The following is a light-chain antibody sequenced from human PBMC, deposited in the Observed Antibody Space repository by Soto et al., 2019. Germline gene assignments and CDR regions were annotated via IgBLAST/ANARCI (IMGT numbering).Light chain of an antibody. V-gene: IGLV2-23*03. Sequence: QSALTQPASVSGSPGQSIAISSTGTSCDVGSYNLVSWYQQHPGKAPKLMIYEGSKRPSGVSNRFSGSKSGNTASLTISGLQAQYEADYYCCSYAGSSTFHVVFGGGTKLTVL. CDR1: SCDVGSYNL. J-gene: IGLJ2*01. CDR3: CSYAGSSTFHVV. CDR2: EGS.